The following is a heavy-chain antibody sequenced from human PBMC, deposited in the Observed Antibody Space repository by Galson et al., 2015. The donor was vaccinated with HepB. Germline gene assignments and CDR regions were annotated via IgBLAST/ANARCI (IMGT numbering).Heavy chain of an antibody. CDR1: GGTFSTYG. CDR2: LIPILILP. V-gene: IGHV1-69*04. D-gene: IGHD3-9*01. Sequence: SVKVSCKASGGTFSTYGITWVRQAPGQGLEWLGRLIPILILPNYAQKFKDSVTVTADKSTSTVYMDLRRLRSEDTAVYYCARTRARLTGYGSDAFDIWGQGTMVTVSS. CDR3: ARTRARLTGYGSDAFDI. J-gene: IGHJ3*02.